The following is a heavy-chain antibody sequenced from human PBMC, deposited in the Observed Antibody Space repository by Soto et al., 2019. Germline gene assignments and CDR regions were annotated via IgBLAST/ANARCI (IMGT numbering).Heavy chain of an antibody. D-gene: IGHD3-22*01. CDR1: GGTFSSYA. J-gene: IGHJ4*02. V-gene: IGHV1-69*13. CDR3: ARDTHYYYDSSGYYSFDY. Sequence: SVKVSCKASGGTFSSYAISWVRQAPGQGLEWMEGIIPIFGTANYAQKFQGRVTITADESTSTAYMELSSLRSEDTAVYYCARDTHYYYDSSGYYSFDYWGQGTLVTVSS. CDR2: IIPIFGTA.